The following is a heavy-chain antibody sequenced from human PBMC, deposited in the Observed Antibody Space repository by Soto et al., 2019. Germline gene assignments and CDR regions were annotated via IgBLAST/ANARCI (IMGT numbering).Heavy chain of an antibody. D-gene: IGHD2-2*01. J-gene: IGHJ4*02. CDR3: ATWRREKSCTSVSCYGDGAY. V-gene: IGHV3-15*02. CDR2: IKSWTDGGRV. CDR1: GFTFNSAW. Sequence: EVPLVESGGALVKPGESLTLSCAASGFTFNSAWMTWVRQAPGKGLEWVGRIKSWTDGGRVDTAATLKGRFTISGDDSKYTFYLQMNSLKSEDTAVYYCATWRREKSCTSVSCYGDGAYWGQGTLVTVSS.